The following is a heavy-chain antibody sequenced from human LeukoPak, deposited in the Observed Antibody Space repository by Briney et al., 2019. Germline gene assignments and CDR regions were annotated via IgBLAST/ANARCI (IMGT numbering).Heavy chain of an antibody. Sequence: GGSLRLSCTASGFPFSNYALSWVRQAPREGLEWVAAISGGGVNTYYAESVKGRFTVSRDNSENTLHLQMNSLRAEDTAVYYCARDSYSNADWDFDYWGQGTLVTVSS. V-gene: IGHV3-23*01. D-gene: IGHD4-11*01. CDR1: GFPFSNYA. CDR2: ISGGGVNT. J-gene: IGHJ4*02. CDR3: ARDSYSNADWDFDY.